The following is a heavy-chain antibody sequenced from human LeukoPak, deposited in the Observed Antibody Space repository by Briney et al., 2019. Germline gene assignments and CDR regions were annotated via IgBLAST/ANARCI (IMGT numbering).Heavy chain of an antibody. CDR2: IYYSGST. CDR3: ARGWGYYDFWSGYYGFDY. V-gene: IGHV4-59*01. J-gene: IGHJ4*02. D-gene: IGHD3-3*01. CDR1: GGSISSYY. Sequence: PSETLSLTCTVSGGSISSYYSSWIRQPPGKGLEWIGYIYYSGSTNYNPSLKSRVTISVDTSKNQFSLKLSSVTAADTAVYYCARGWGYYDFWSGYYGFDYWGQGTLVTVSS.